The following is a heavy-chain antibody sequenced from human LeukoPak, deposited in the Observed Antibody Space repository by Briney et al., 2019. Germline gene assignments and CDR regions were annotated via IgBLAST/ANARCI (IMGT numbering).Heavy chain of an antibody. D-gene: IGHD3-22*01. CDR3: ARAYYYDSSPGDY. V-gene: IGHV1-2*02. CDR2: INPNSGGT. CDR1: GYTFTGYY. Sequence: ASVKVSCKASGYTFTGYYMHWVRQAPGQGLEWMGWINPNSGGTNYAQKFQGRVTMTRDTSISTAYMELSRLRSDDTAVYYCARAYYYDSSPGDYWGQGTLVTVSS. J-gene: IGHJ4*02.